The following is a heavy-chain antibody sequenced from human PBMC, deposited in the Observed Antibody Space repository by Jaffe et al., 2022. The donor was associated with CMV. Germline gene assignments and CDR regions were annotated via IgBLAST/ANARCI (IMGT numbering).Heavy chain of an antibody. V-gene: IGHV3-23*01. CDR2: ISGSGGST. CDR1: GFTFSSYA. Sequence: EVQLLESGGGLVQPGGSLRLSCAASGFTFSSYAMSWVRQAPGKGLEWVSAISGSGGSTYYADSVKGRFTISRDNSKNTLYLQMNSLRAEDTAVYYCAKGGTRDIVVVVAAFNWFDPWGQGTLVTVSS. J-gene: IGHJ5*02. CDR3: AKGGTRDIVVVVAAFNWFDP. D-gene: IGHD2-15*01.